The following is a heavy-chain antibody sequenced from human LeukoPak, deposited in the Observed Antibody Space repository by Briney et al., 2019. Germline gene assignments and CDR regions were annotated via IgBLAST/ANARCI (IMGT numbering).Heavy chain of an antibody. D-gene: IGHD6-13*01. CDR2: IYYSGST. J-gene: IGHJ3*02. CDR1: GGSISSYY. CDR3: ARRAAAPNAFDI. Sequence: SETLSLTCTVSGGSISSYYWSWIRQPPGKGLEWIGYIYYSGSTNYNPSLKSRVTISVDTSKNQFSLKLSSVTAADTAVYYCARRAAAPNAFDIWGQGTMVTVSS. V-gene: IGHV4-59*08.